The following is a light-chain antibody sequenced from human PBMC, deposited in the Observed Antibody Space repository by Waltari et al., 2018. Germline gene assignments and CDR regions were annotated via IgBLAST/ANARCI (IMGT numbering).Light chain of an antibody. CDR3: QKYESLPAT. Sequence: SCRASQGVSKYVAWYQQKPCQAPRLLIYHASSRATGIPDRFSGSGFGTDFSLTISRLDAEDFAVYYCQKYESLPATFGQGTKVEIK. V-gene: IGKV3-20*01. J-gene: IGKJ1*01. CDR2: HAS. CDR1: QGVSKY.